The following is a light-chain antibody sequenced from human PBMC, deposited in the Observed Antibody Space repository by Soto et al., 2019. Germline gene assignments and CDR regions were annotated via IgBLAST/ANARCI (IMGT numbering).Light chain of an antibody. CDR2: KAS. J-gene: IGKJ4*01. Sequence: GGGSVKKNCRASQTIRSWLAWYQQKPGKAPKFLIYKASDLENGVPSRFSGSGSGTEFALTISSLQPDDFATYYCQQYDSYPLPFGGGTKVDIK. CDR1: QTIRSW. CDR3: QQYDSYPLP. V-gene: IGKV1-5*03.